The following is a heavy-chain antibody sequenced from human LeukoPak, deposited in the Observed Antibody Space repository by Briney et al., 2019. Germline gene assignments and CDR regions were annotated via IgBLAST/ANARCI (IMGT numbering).Heavy chain of an antibody. Sequence: PSETLSLTCTVSVGSISSSSYYWGWIRQPPGKGLEWVGSIYYSGSTYYNPSLKSRVTISVDTSKNQFSLNLRSVTAADTAVYYCARRAEGHTAFDIWGQGTMVTVSS. V-gene: IGHV4-39*01. CDR2: IYYSGST. CDR3: ARRAEGHTAFDI. J-gene: IGHJ3*02. D-gene: IGHD2-21*01. CDR1: VGSISSSSYY.